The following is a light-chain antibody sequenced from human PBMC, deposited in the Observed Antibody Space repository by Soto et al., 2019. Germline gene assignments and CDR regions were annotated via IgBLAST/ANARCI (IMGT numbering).Light chain of an antibody. CDR2: DVS. CDR1: SSDVGGYNY. CDR3: CSYAGSYNVV. V-gene: IGLV2-11*01. J-gene: IGLJ2*01. Sequence: QSALTQPRSVSGSPGQSVTISCTGTSSDVGGYNYVSWYQQHPGKAPKLMIYDVSKRPSGVPDRFSGSKSGNTASLTISGLQAKDEADYYCCSYAGSYNVVFGGGTKVTVL.